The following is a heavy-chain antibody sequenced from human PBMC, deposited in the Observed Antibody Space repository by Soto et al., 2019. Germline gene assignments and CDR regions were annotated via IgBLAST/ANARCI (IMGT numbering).Heavy chain of an antibody. CDR2: IIPILGTA. V-gene: IGHV1-69*01. CDR3: ARAQDRIKPGHGPFDY. Sequence: QVQLVQSGAEVKKPGSSVKVSCKASGGTFSSYAISWVRQAPGQGLEWMGGIIPILGTAHYAQKFQGRVTITADESTSTAYMERSSLRSEDTAVYYCARAQDRIKPGHGPFDYWGQGTLVTVAS. J-gene: IGHJ4*02. CDR1: GGTFSSYA.